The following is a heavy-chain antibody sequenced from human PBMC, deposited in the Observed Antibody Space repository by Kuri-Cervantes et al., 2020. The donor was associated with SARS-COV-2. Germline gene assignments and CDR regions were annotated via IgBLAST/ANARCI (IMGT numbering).Heavy chain of an antibody. CDR3: ASAYSNYAYFDY. CDR2: IYYSGGT. Sequence: SETLSLTCTVSGGSISSSSYYWGWIRQPPGKGLEWIGSIYYSGGTYYNPSLKSRVTISVDTSKNQFSLKLSSVTAADTAVYYCASAYSNYAYFDYWGQGTLVTVSS. CDR1: GGSISSSSYY. V-gene: IGHV4-39*07. D-gene: IGHD4-11*01. J-gene: IGHJ4*02.